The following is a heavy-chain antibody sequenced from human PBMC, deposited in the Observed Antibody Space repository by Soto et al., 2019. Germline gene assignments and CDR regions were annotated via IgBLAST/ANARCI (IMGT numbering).Heavy chain of an antibody. CDR2: ISAYNGTA. CDR1: GYTFTSYG. V-gene: IGHV1-18*01. D-gene: IGHD3-22*01. Sequence: GASVKVSCKASGYTFTSYGISWVRQAPGQGLEWMGGISAYNGTANYAQKLQGRVTITADKSTSTAYMELSSLRSEDTAVYYCANYYYDSSGPHPHAFDIWGQGTMVTVSS. CDR3: ANYYYDSSGPHPHAFDI. J-gene: IGHJ3*02.